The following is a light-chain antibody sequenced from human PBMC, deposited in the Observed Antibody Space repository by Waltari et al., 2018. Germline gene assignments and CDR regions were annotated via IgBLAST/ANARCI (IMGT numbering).Light chain of an antibody. V-gene: IGKV3-15*01. Sequence: EIVMTQSPATLSVSPGERATLSCRASQSLGINLAWYQHKPGQVPRLFIYGASTRATGFPARFSGSGSGTEFTLTISSLQSEDFAVYYCHQYNNWPRTFGQGTKVEIK. CDR1: QSLGIN. CDR2: GAS. CDR3: HQYNNWPRT. J-gene: IGKJ1*01.